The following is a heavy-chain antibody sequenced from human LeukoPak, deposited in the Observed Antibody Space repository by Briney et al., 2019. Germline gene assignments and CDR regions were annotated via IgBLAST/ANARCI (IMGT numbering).Heavy chain of an antibody. CDR2: LTWNSGSL. J-gene: IGHJ4*02. Sequence: GGSLRLSCAASGFTFSSYSMNWVRQAPGKGLEWVSGLTWNSGSLVYANSVKGRFTISRDNAKNSLYLQMNSLRVEDTAFYYCAKGVESSAYFRYFDSWGQGTLVTVSS. D-gene: IGHD3-22*01. CDR1: GFTFSSYS. V-gene: IGHV3-9*01. CDR3: AKGVESSAYFRYFDS.